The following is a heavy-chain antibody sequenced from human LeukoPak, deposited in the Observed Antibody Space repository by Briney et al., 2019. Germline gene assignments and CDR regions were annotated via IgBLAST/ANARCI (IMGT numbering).Heavy chain of an antibody. J-gene: IGHJ4*02. CDR2: INHDGSGT. CDR3: ARAVTSTEGY. CDR1: GFTFSTYW. V-gene: IGHV3-7*03. D-gene: IGHD4-17*01. Sequence: PGGSLRLSCAASGFTFSTYWMTWVRQPPGKGLEWVASINHDGSGTYYVDSVKGRFTISRDNAQKSLYLQMNSLRVDDTAVYYCARAVTSTEGYWGQGTLVTVSS.